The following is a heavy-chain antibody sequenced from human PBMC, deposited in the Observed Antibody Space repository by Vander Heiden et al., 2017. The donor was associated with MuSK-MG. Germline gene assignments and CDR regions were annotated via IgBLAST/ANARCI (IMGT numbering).Heavy chain of an antibody. D-gene: IGHD3-22*01. Sequence: EVQLVESGGGSVKPGGSLGLSCAASGFTFSNAWMSWVRQAPGKGLEWVGRIKSKTDGGTTDYAAPVKGRFTISRDDSKNTLYLQMNSLKTEDTAVYYCTTDKGHYYDSSRHWGQGTLVTVSS. J-gene: IGHJ4*02. CDR2: IKSKTDGGTT. V-gene: IGHV3-15*01. CDR1: GFTFSNAW. CDR3: TTDKGHYYDSSRH.